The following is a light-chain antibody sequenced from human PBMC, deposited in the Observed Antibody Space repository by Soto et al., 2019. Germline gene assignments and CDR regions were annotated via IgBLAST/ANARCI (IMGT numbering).Light chain of an antibody. CDR1: GSSIGTNT. Sequence: SVLTQPPSASGTPGQRVTISCSGSGSSIGTNTVNWYRQLPGTAPKLLIYGDNQRPSGVPDRFSGSKSGTSASLAISGLHSEDEADYYCAAWDGSLNNVLFGGGTKLTVL. CDR2: GDN. V-gene: IGLV1-44*01. CDR3: AAWDGSLNNVL. J-gene: IGLJ2*01.